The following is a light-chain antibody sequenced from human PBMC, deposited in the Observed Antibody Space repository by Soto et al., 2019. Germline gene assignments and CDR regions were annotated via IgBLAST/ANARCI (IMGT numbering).Light chain of an antibody. CDR1: SSDVSGYNY. CDR3: CSYTTSNTRV. J-gene: IGLJ7*01. CDR2: DVS. Sequence: QSALTQPASVSGSPGQSIAISCTGTSSDVSGYNYVSWYQQHPGKAPKLMIYDVSNRPSAVSNRFSGSKSGNTASLTISGLQAEAEADYYCCSYTTSNTRVFGAGTKLTVL. V-gene: IGLV2-14*03.